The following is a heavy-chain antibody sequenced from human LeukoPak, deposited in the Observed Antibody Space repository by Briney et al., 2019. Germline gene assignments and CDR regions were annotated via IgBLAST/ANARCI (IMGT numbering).Heavy chain of an antibody. CDR2: IYSGGST. Sequence: GGSLRLSCAASEFSVGSNYMTWVRQAPGKGLEWVSLIYSGGSTYYADSVKGRFTISRDNSKNTLYLQMNSLRAEDTAVYYCARSKRRSTGTDRLGFGYWGQGTLVTVSS. J-gene: IGHJ4*02. CDR3: ARSKRRSTGTDRLGFGY. D-gene: IGHD1-1*01. V-gene: IGHV3-66*01. CDR1: EFSVGSNY.